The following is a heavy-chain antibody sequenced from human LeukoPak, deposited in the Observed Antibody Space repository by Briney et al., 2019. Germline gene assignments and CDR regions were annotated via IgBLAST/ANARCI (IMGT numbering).Heavy chain of an antibody. CDR1: GYTFTSYA. CDR3: VRLESSSWSRFDY. J-gene: IGHJ4*02. D-gene: IGHD6-19*01. Sequence: ASVKVSCKATGYTFTSYAMTWVRQAPGQGLEWMGWINNNTGNPTHAQGFTGRFVFSLDTSVSTAYLQISSLKAEDTAVYYCVRLESSSWSRFDYWGQGTLVTVSS. V-gene: IGHV7-4-1*02. CDR2: INNNTGNP.